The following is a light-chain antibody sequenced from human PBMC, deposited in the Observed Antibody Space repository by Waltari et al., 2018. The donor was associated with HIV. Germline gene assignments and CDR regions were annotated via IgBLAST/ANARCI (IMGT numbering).Light chain of an antibody. CDR3: QQRSNWPPALT. J-gene: IGKJ4*01. Sequence: EIVLTQSPGTLSLSPGERATLSCRASQSVNNRYIAWYQQKPGQTPRLLMYGASNRATGIPARFSGSGSGTDFTLTISSLEPEDFAVYYCQQRSNWPPALTFGGGTKVEIK. V-gene: IGKV3-11*01. CDR2: GAS. CDR1: QSVNNRY.